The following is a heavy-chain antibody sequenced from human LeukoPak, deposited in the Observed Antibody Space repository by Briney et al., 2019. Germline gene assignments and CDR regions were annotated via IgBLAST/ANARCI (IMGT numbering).Heavy chain of an antibody. CDR3: ARLSRGSSAGFDY. Sequence: PSETLSLTCTVSGGSISSYYWNWIRQPPGKGLEWIGYMYYSGSSNYNPSLKSRVTISVDTSKNQFFLELTSVAAADTAVYFCARLSRGSSAGFDYWGQGILVTVSS. D-gene: IGHD6-6*01. CDR2: MYYSGSS. CDR1: GGSISSYY. V-gene: IGHV4-59*01. J-gene: IGHJ4*02.